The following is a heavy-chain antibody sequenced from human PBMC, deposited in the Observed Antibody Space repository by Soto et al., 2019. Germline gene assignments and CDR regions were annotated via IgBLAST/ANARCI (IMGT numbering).Heavy chain of an antibody. Sequence: GGSLRLSCAASGFTFSSYGMHWVRQAPGKGLEWVAVISYDGSNKYYADSVKGRFTISRDNSKNTLYLQMNSLRAEDTAVYYCAKEFEAVTGTTHAFDIWGQGTMVTVSS. D-gene: IGHD6-19*01. CDR2: ISYDGSNK. CDR1: GFTFSSYG. CDR3: AKEFEAVTGTTHAFDI. J-gene: IGHJ3*02. V-gene: IGHV3-30*18.